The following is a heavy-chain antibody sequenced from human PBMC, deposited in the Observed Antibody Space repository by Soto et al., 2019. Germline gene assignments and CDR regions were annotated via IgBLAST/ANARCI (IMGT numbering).Heavy chain of an antibody. CDR1: GFTFYNYA. CDR2: ISYDGSIK. V-gene: IGHV3-30-3*01. CDR3: ARGHTANAAMVTGQFDY. Sequence: QVQLVECGGGVVQPGTSLRLSCAASGFTFYNYALHWVRRAPGKGLEWVAVISYDGSIKYYADSVKGRFTISRDNSKNTLYLQLNSPRTEDMGVYHCARGHTANAAMVTGQFDYWGQGTLVTVSS. J-gene: IGHJ4*02. D-gene: IGHD5-18*01.